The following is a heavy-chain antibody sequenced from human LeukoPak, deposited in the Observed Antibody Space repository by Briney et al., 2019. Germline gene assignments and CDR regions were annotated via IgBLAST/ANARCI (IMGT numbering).Heavy chain of an antibody. CDR2: IWYDGSNK. V-gene: IGHV3-33*01. CDR1: GFTFSSYG. J-gene: IGHJ5*02. CDR3: ARGMGGVTNRWFDP. Sequence: GGSLRLSCAASGFTFSSYGMHWVRQAPGKGLEWVAVIWYDGSNKYYADSVKGRFTISRDNSKNTLYLQMNSLRAEDTAVYYCARGMGGVTNRWFDPWGQGTLVTVSS. D-gene: IGHD3-16*01.